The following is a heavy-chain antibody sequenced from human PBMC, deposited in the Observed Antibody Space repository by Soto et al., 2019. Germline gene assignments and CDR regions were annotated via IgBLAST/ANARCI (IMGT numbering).Heavy chain of an antibody. CDR2: IKQDGSEK. V-gene: IGHV3-7*01. CDR3: ARDLGGYSGYGPDAFDI. J-gene: IGHJ3*02. D-gene: IGHD5-12*01. CDR1: GFTFSSYW. Sequence: GGSLRLSCAASGFTFSSYWMSWVRQAPGKGLEWVANIKQDGSEKYYVDSVKGRFTISRDNAKNSLYLQMNSLRAEDTAVYYCARDLGGYSGYGPDAFDIWGQGTMVTVSS.